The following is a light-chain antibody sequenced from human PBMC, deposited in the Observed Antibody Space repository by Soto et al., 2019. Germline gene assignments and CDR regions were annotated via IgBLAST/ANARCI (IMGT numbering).Light chain of an antibody. CDR2: SNH. CDR1: SSNIGSNT. CDR3: NSYAGRNNV. J-gene: IGLJ1*01. V-gene: IGLV1-44*01. Sequence: QSVLTQPPSASGTPGQRVTISCSGSSSNIGSNTVNWYQQLPGTAPKLLMYSNHQRPSGVPDRFSGSKSGNTASLTVSGLQAEDEADYYCNSYAGRNNVFGTGTKVTVL.